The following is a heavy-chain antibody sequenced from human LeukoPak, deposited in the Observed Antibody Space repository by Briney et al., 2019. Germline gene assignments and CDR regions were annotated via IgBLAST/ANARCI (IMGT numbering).Heavy chain of an antibody. J-gene: IGHJ3*02. Sequence: GGSLRLPCAASGFTFNDHAMYWVRQAPGKGLEWVSGIDWNSDNIGYADSVKGRFTISRDDAKKSLFLQMNSQRTEDTALYYCARASYYYDTTGLGAVDIWGQGTMVTVSS. CDR1: GFTFNDHA. CDR2: IDWNSDNI. D-gene: IGHD3-22*01. V-gene: IGHV3-9*01. CDR3: ARASYYYDTTGLGAVDI.